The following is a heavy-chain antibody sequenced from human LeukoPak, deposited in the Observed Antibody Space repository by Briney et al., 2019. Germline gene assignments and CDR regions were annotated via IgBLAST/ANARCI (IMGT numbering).Heavy chain of an antibody. CDR2: ISSSGSTI. Sequence: GGSLRLSCATSGFTYSDYYMSWIRQAPGKGLEWVSYISSSGSTIYYADSVKGRFTISRDNAKNSLYLQMNGLRAEDTAVYYCARDGYSYGYDYWGQGTLVTVSS. J-gene: IGHJ4*02. V-gene: IGHV3-11*04. D-gene: IGHD5-18*01. CDR1: GFTYSDYY. CDR3: ARDGYSYGYDY.